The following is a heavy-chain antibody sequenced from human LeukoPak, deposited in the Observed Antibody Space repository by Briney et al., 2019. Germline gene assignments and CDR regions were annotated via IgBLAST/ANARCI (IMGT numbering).Heavy chain of an antibody. V-gene: IGHV3-30*04. CDR2: ISYDGSNK. CDR3: AREARSGWYHDAFDI. CDR1: GFAFGDYA. Sequence: PGGSLRLSCTASGFAFGDYAMHWVRQAPGKGLEWVAVISYDGSNKYYADSVKGRFTISRDNSKNTLYLQMNSLRAEDTAVYYCAREARSGWYHDAFDIWGQGTMVTVSS. J-gene: IGHJ3*02. D-gene: IGHD6-19*01.